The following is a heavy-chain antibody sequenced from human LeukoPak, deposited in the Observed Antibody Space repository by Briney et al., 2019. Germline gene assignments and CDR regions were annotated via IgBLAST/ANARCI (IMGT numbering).Heavy chain of an antibody. CDR3: AKGGRGSIATRPDY. CDR1: GFTFSSYA. Sequence: GESLRLSCAASGFTFSSYAMNWVRQAPGKGLEWVSAISGSADNTYYADSVKGRFTISRDNSKNTLYMEMKSLRAEDTAVYYCAKGGRGSIATRPDYWGQGTLVTVSS. D-gene: IGHD6-6*01. CDR2: ISGSADNT. J-gene: IGHJ4*02. V-gene: IGHV3-23*01.